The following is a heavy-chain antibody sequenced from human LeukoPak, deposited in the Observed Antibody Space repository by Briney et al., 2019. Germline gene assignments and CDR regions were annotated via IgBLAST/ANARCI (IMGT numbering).Heavy chain of an antibody. CDR1: GGSISSYY. CDR2: IYTSGST. J-gene: IGHJ6*03. V-gene: IGHV4-4*07. D-gene: IGHD5-18*01. CDR3: ARAQGQWIQLPAYYYMDV. Sequence: SETLSLTCTASGGSISSYYWSWVRQPAGKGLEWIGRIYTSGSTNYNPSLKSRVTISVDTSKNQFSLKLSSVTAADTAVYYCARAQGQWIQLPAYYYMDVWGRGTTVTISS.